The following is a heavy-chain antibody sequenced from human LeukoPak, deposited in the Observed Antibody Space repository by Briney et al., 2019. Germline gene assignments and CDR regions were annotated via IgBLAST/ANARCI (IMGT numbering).Heavy chain of an antibody. J-gene: IGHJ4*02. V-gene: IGHV1-8*02. Sequence: GASVKVSCTASGYIFTSFDINWVRQAPGQGLEWMGWMDPNRGNTGYAPKFQGRVTMARSTSVTTAYMELSSLTSEDTAVYYCARAKEWELRYWGQGTLVTVSS. D-gene: IGHD1-26*01. CDR2: MDPNRGNT. CDR3: ARAKEWELRY. CDR1: GYIFTSFD.